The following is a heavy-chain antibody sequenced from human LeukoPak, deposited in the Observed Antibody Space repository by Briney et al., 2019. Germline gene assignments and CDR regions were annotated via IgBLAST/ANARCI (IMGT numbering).Heavy chain of an antibody. D-gene: IGHD6-19*01. J-gene: IGHJ4*02. CDR3: ARDRGYSSFDY. Sequence: PGGSLRLSCAASGFTFRSYSMNWVRQAPGKGLEWVSSISSTSSYVYYADSLKGRFTISRDNAKDSLYLQMNSLRADDTAVYYCARDRGYSSFDYWGQGTLVTVSS. V-gene: IGHV3-21*01. CDR2: ISSTSSYV. CDR1: GFTFRSYS.